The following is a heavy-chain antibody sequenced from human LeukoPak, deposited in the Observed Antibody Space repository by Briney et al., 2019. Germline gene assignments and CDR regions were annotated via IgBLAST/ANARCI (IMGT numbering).Heavy chain of an antibody. J-gene: IGHJ4*02. Sequence: PGGSLRLSCAASGFTFSSYTMNWVRQAPGKGLEWVSSISSSSSYIYYADSVKGRFTISIDNAKNSLYLQMNSLRAEDTAVYYCARDRNYDYIWGSYRPDYFDYWGQGTLVTVSS. V-gene: IGHV3-21*01. CDR3: ARDRNYDYIWGSYRPDYFDY. CDR1: GFTFSSYT. D-gene: IGHD3-16*02. CDR2: ISSSSSYI.